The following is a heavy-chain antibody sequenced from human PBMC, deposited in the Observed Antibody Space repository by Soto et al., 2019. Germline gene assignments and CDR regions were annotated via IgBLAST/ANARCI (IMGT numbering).Heavy chain of an antibody. CDR3: ARLGGIVDTGTWIQ. Sequence: GESLKISCKASGYRFSTYWIGWVRQRPGKGPEWMAIIYPGDSDTRENPSFQGQVTISADKSSNTVHLQWRSLKASDTAIYYCARLGGIVDTGTWIQWGQGTPVIV. V-gene: IGHV5-51*01. J-gene: IGHJ4*02. CDR2: IYPGDSDT. D-gene: IGHD1-26*01. CDR1: GYRFSTYW.